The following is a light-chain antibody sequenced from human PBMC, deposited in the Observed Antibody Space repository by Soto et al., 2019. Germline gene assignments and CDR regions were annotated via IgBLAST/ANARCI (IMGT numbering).Light chain of an antibody. J-gene: IGKJ3*01. CDR3: QVYAILLPT. CDR2: GAF. CDR1: LSLPSRS. Sequence: SPGTLSLTTGDRATLSCRASLSLPSRSLAWYQQRPGQAPRVLIYGAFTRAAGVPARFSGSGSGTEFTLTICCLQSEDSALYFCQVYAILLPTFGGGTIVDIK. V-gene: IGKV3-15*01.